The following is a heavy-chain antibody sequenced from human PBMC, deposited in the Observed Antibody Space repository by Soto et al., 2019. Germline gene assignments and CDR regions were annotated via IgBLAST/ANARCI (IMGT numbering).Heavy chain of an antibody. D-gene: IGHD1-1*01. CDR1: GSTFSDYY. J-gene: IGHJ4*02. CDR3: ARSGDNYNRLDY. V-gene: IGHV3-11*06. Sequence: VGSLRLSCEGSGSTFSDYYISWIRQAPGKGLEWISYSSNSGTFSRYADSVKGRFSISRDNTKNLLYLQMNSLRAEDTAVYYCARSGDNYNRLDYWGQGTPVTVSS. CDR2: SSNSGTFS.